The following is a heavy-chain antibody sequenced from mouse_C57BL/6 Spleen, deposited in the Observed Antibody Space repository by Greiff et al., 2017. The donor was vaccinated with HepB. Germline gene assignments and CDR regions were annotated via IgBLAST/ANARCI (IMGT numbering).Heavy chain of an antibody. J-gene: IGHJ1*03. V-gene: IGHV1-55*01. CDR1: GYTFTSYW. CDR3: ARSEVYYSNYHWYFDV. D-gene: IGHD2-5*01. Sequence: QVQLQQPGAELVKPGASVKMSCKASGYTFTSYWITWVKQRPGQGLEWIGDIYPGSGSTNYNEKFKSKATLTVDTSSSTAYVQLSSLTSEDSAVYYCARSEVYYSNYHWYFDVWGTGTTVTVSS. CDR2: IYPGSGST.